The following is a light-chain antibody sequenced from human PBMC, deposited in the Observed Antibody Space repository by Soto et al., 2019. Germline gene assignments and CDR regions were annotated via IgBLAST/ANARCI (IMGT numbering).Light chain of an antibody. CDR1: QSISVH. Sequence: DIQMTQSPSSLSASVGDTVTITCRASQSISVHLNWYQQKPGKVPKLLIYAASNLHSGVPSRFSGSGSEPDFALTISSLQPEDFATYFGQQSFITPYSFGQGTRLEIK. CDR2: AAS. J-gene: IGKJ2*01. V-gene: IGKV1-39*01. CDR3: QQSFITPYS.